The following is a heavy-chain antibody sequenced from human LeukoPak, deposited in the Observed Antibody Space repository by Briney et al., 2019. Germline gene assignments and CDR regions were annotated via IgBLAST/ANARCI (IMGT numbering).Heavy chain of an antibody. D-gene: IGHD3-22*01. J-gene: IGHJ4*02. Sequence: GTSLRLSCTASGFTFSSYGMHWVRQAPGKGLEWVAVIWYDGSSKYYADSEKGRFTISRDDSKNTLYLQMNSLRAEDTAVYYCARVADSSGYSTDFWGQGTLVTVSS. CDR2: IWYDGSSK. V-gene: IGHV3-33*01. CDR1: GFTFSSYG. CDR3: ARVADSSGYSTDF.